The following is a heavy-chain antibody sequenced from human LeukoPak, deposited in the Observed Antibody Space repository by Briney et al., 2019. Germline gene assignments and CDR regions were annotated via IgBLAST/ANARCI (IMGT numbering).Heavy chain of an antibody. CDR3: ARGVFDY. V-gene: IGHV3-7*01. CDR1: GFTCSSYW. J-gene: IGHJ4*02. CDR2: IKQDGSEK. Sequence: PGGSLRLSCAASGFTCSSYWMSWVRQAPGKGLEWVANIKQDGSEKYYVDSERGRFTIYRDNAKNSLYLQMNSLRAEDTAVYYCARGVFDYWGQGTLVTVSS.